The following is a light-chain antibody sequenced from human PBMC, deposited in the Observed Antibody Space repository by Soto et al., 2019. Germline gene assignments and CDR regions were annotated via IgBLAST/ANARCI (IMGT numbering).Light chain of an antibody. CDR1: QSISSW. J-gene: IGKJ1*01. V-gene: IGKV1-5*03. CDR2: KAS. Sequence: DIQMTQSPSTLSASVGDRVTITCRASQSISSWLAWYQQKPGKAPKLLIYKASSLESGVPSRFSGSGSGTEVTLTISSLQPVDLATYYCQQYNSYWTFGQGTRVEIK. CDR3: QQYNSYWT.